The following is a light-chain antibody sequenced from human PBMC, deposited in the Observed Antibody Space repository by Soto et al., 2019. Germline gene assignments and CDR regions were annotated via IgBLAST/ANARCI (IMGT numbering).Light chain of an antibody. CDR1: QSVSSSY. V-gene: IGKV3-20*01. Sequence: EIVLTPSHGPLSLSPGGRATLSFRASQSVSSSYLAWYQQKPGQAPRLLIYGASSRATGIPDRFSGSGSGTDFTLTISRLEPEDFAVYYCQQYGSSQTFGQGTKVDIK. J-gene: IGKJ1*01. CDR2: GAS. CDR3: QQYGSSQT.